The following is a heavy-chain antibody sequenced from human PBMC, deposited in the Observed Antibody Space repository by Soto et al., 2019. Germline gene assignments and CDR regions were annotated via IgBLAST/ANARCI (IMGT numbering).Heavy chain of an antibody. Sequence: SETLSLTCTVSGDSISSSNYFWGWIRQPPGKGLEWIGTIFYSGSTYYNPSLKSRVTISVDTSKNQFSLKLTSVTAADTALYYRARRYGWLYFDYWGQGSLVTVSS. CDR2: IFYSGST. D-gene: IGHD3-10*01. V-gene: IGHV4-39*01. CDR3: ARRYGWLYFDY. CDR1: GDSISSSNYF. J-gene: IGHJ4*02.